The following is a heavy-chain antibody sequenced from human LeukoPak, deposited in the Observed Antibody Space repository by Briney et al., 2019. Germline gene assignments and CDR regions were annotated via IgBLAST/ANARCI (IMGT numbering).Heavy chain of an antibody. Sequence: SETLSLTCTVSGGSISSSSYYWGWIRQPPGKGLEWIGTIYYSGSTNYNPSLKSRVTISVDTSKNQFSLKLSSVTAADTAVYYCARGRGLLGYYDSSGYHYFDYWGQGTLVTVSS. V-gene: IGHV4-39*07. CDR1: GGSISSSSYY. CDR3: ARGRGLLGYYDSSGYHYFDY. CDR2: IYYSGST. J-gene: IGHJ4*02. D-gene: IGHD3-22*01.